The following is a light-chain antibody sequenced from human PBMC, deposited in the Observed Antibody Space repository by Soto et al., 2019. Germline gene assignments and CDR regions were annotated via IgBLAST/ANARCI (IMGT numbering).Light chain of an antibody. J-gene: IGLJ2*01. CDR3: CSYTSTFVV. CDR2: DVN. Sequence: QSVLTQPHSVSGSPGQSVAISGTGISSNVGVYEFVSWYQQHPGKAPKLIIYDVNKWPSGIPDRFSGSKSGNTASLTISGLQAQDEADYYCCSYTSTFVVFGGGTKLTVL. V-gene: IGLV2-11*01. CDR1: SSNVGVYEF.